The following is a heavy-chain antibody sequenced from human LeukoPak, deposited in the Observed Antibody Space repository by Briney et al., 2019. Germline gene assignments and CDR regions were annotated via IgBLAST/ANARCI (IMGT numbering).Heavy chain of an antibody. V-gene: IGHV4-4*07. CDR1: GGSISSYY. D-gene: IGHD1-7*01. Sequence: SETLSLTCTVSGGSISSYYWSWIRQPAGKGLEWIGRIYTSGSTNYNPSLKSRVTMSVDTSKNQFSLKLSSVTAAGTAVYYCAREGLELRPHYWYFDLWGRGTLVTVSS. CDR3: AREGLELRPHYWYFDL. CDR2: IYTSGST. J-gene: IGHJ2*01.